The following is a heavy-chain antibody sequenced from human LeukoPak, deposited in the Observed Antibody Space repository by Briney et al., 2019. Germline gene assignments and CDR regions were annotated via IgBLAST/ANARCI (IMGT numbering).Heavy chain of an antibody. CDR1: GYTFTRYG. Sequence: ASVKVSCKASGYTFTRYGISWVRQAPGQGLEWMGWISAYNGNTNYAQKLQGRVAMTTDTSTSTAYMELRSLRSDDTAVYYCARDKGYYGDYAVGYWGQGTLVTVSS. CDR2: ISAYNGNT. V-gene: IGHV1-18*01. CDR3: ARDKGYYGDYAVGY. J-gene: IGHJ4*02. D-gene: IGHD4-17*01.